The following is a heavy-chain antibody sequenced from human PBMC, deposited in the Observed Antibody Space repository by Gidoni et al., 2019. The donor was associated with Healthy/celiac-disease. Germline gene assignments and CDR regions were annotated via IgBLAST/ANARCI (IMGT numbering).Heavy chain of an antibody. Sequence: EVQLVESGGGLVQPGGSLRLSCAASGFTFSSYWMSWVRQAPGKGLEWVANIKQDGREKYYGDSVKGRCTISRDNAKNSLYLQMNSLRAEDTAVYYCARDHYGDYPDYWGQGTLVTVSS. J-gene: IGHJ4*02. V-gene: IGHV3-7*01. CDR3: ARDHYGDYPDY. D-gene: IGHD4-17*01. CDR2: IKQDGREK. CDR1: GFTFSSYW.